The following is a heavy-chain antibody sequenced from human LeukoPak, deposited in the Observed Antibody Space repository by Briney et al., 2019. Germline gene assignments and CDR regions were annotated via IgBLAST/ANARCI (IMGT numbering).Heavy chain of an antibody. Sequence: SETLSLTCTVSGRSISSYYWSWIRQPPGEGLEWIEYIFYSGSTNYNPSLKSRVTISVDTSKNQFSLKLSSVTAADTAVYYCARGEWDLLFVYWGQGTLVTVSS. J-gene: IGHJ4*02. CDR2: IFYSGST. D-gene: IGHD1-26*01. CDR3: ARGEWDLLFVY. V-gene: IGHV4-59*01. CDR1: GRSISSYY.